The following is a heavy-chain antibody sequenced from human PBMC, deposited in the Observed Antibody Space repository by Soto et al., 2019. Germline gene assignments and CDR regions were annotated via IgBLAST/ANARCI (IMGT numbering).Heavy chain of an antibody. V-gene: IGHV1-24*01. D-gene: IGHD3-22*01. CDR2: FDPEDGET. Sequence: QVQLVQSGAEVKKPGASVKVSCKVSGYTLTELSMHWVRQAPGKGLEWMGGFDPEDGETIYAQKFQGRVTMTEDTSTDTAYMELSSLRSEDTAVYYCATEEYYYDSSGLMAWFDPWGQGTLVTVSS. CDR3: ATEEYYYDSSGLMAWFDP. CDR1: GYTLTELS. J-gene: IGHJ5*02.